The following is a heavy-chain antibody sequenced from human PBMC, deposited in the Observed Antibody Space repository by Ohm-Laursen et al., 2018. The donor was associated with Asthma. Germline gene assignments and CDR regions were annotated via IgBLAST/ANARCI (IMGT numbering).Heavy chain of an antibody. CDR3: ARGRTDSSL. Sequence: SLRLSCSASGFTFSSYAMHWVRQAPGKGLEWVAVISYDGSNKYYADSVKGRFTISRDNSKNTLYLQMNSLRAEDTAVYYCARGRTDSSLWGQGTLVTVSS. D-gene: IGHD3-22*01. J-gene: IGHJ4*02. CDR2: ISYDGSNK. CDR1: GFTFSSYA. V-gene: IGHV3-30-3*01.